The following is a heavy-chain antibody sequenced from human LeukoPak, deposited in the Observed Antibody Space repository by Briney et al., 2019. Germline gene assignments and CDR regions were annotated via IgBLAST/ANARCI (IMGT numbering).Heavy chain of an antibody. J-gene: IGHJ4*02. V-gene: IGHV3-48*02. CDR2: ISSDSETI. CDR3: ARRDPFDY. CDR1: GFTFSSYA. Sequence: GGSLRLSCAASGFTFSSYAMSWVRQAPGKGLEWISFISSDSETIYYADSVKGRFTISRNNAANSLYLQMNNLRDEDTAVYYCARRDPFDYWGQGTMVTVSS.